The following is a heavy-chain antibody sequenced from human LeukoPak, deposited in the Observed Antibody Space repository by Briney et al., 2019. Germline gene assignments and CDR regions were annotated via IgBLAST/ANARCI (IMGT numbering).Heavy chain of an antibody. Sequence: ASVKVSCKASGYTFTSYYMHWVRQAPGQGLEWMGIINPSGGSTSYAQQFQGRVTMTRDTSTSTVYMELSSLRSEDTAVYYCARSLVVVAATAPRVAFDIWGQGTMVTVSS. J-gene: IGHJ3*02. V-gene: IGHV1-46*01. CDR2: INPSGGST. D-gene: IGHD2-15*01. CDR1: GYTFTSYY. CDR3: ARSLVVVAATAPRVAFDI.